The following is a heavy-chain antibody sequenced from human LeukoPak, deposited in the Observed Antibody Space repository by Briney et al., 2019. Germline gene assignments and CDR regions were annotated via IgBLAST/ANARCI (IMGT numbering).Heavy chain of an antibody. CDR1: GGSIRNYY. V-gene: IGHV4-59*01. CDR2: IFYSGTT. J-gene: IGHJ4*02. Sequence: SETLSLTCTVSGGSIRNYYRGWIRQPPGKGPEWIGYIFYSGTTNYNPSLKSRVTISVDTSKNQFSLKVNSVTAADTAIYYCARDGAYVDYWGQGILVTVSS. CDR3: ARDGAYVDY.